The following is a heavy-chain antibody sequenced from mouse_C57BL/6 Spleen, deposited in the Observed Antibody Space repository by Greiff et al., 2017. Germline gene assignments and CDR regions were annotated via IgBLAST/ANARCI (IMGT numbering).Heavy chain of an antibody. V-gene: IGHV1-50*01. CDR1: GYTFTSYW. D-gene: IGHD2-5*01. CDR3: ARKSNYVVYSMDY. CDR2: IDPSDSYT. Sequence: VQLQQPGAELVKPGASVKLSCKASGYTFTSYWMQWVKQRPGQGLEWIGEIDPSDSYTNYNQKFKGKATLTVDTSSSTAYMQISSLTSEDSSVYYCARKSNYVVYSMDYWGQGTSVTVSS. J-gene: IGHJ4*01.